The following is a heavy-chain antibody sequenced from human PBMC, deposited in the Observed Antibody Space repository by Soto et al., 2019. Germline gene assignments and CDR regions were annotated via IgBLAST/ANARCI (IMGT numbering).Heavy chain of an antibody. CDR3: ARDLGGYASH. V-gene: IGHV3-74*01. Sequence: EVQLVESGGGLVQPGGSLRLSCAASGFTFSNYWMHWVRQAPGKGPVWVSRINTDGSTTNYADSVKGRFTSSRDNAKNTLYLQTNSLGAEDTVVYYCARDLGGYASHWGQGTLVTVSS. J-gene: IGHJ4*02. CDR2: INTDGSTT. D-gene: IGHD3-16*01. CDR1: GFTFSNYW.